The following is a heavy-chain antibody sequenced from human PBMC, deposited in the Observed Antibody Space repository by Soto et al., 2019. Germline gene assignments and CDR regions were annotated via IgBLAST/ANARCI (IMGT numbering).Heavy chain of an antibody. J-gene: IGHJ5*02. D-gene: IGHD2-2*01. CDR3: ARGHSRRDLLSGRFDP. Sequence: PSDPKDLMCGICVGTSCRYYWRCLRHPRGKEREWIGESNHSGSTNYNPSIKSRVTISVDTSKNQFSLKLSSVTDEDTAVYYCARGHSRRDLLSGRFDPWGQGTLVTFSS. CDR2: SNHSGST. CDR1: VGTSCRYY. V-gene: IGHV4-34*01.